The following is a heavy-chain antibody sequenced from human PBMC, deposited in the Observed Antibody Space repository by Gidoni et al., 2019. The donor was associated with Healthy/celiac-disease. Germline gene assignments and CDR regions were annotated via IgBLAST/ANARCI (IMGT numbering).Heavy chain of an antibody. V-gene: IGHV4-31*03. D-gene: IGHD3-22*01. CDR3: ARGDYYDSSGYFLDRLGWFDP. CDR1: GGSISSGGYY. Sequence: QVQLQESGPGLVKPSQTLSLTCTVSGGSISSGGYYWSWIRQHPGKGLEWIGYIYYSGSTYYNPSLKSRVTISVDTSKNQFSLKLSSGTAADTAVYYCARGDYYDSSGYFLDRLGWFDPWGQGTLVTVSS. J-gene: IGHJ5*02. CDR2: IYYSGST.